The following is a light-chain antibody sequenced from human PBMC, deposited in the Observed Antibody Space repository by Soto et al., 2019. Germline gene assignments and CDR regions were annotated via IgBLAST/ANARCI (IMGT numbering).Light chain of an antibody. J-gene: IGKJ1*01. CDR3: QQYNTYSGT. CDR1: QSISSW. V-gene: IGKV1-5*03. CDR2: WAS. Sequence: DIQITQSPSTLSASVGDRVTITCRAGQSISSWLAWYQQKPGKAPKLLIYWASSLQSGVPSRFSGSGSGTEFSLTITSLQPDDSATYYCQQYNTYSGTFGQGTKVEIK.